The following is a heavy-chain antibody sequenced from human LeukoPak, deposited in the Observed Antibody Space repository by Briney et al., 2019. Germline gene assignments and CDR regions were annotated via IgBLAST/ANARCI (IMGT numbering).Heavy chain of an antibody. D-gene: IGHD1-26*01. V-gene: IGHV4-4*07. CDR3: ARDWSGSADWFDP. J-gene: IGHJ5*02. CDR2: IYNSGST. Sequence: KASETLSLTCTVSGGSISSYYWSSIRQSAGKGLEWIGRIYNSGSTNYNPSLKSRVTMSVDTSKNQFSLKVSSVTAADTAVYYCARDWSGSADWFDPWGQGTLVIVSS. CDR1: GGSISSYY.